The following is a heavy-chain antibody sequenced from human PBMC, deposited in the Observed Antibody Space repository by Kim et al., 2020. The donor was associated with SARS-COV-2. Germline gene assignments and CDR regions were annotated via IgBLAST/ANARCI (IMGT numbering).Heavy chain of an antibody. CDR2: IYHSGST. V-gene: IGHV4-34*01. J-gene: IGHJ4*02. CDR3: ARRPADFDW. Sequence: SETLSLTCTVYSGSFRGHHWSWIRQTPGMGLEWIGDIYHSGSTHYNPSLMSRVTLSVDTSKNQFSLKLSSVTAADTAVYFCARRPADFDWCGRGTPVTVS. CDR1: SGSFRGHH.